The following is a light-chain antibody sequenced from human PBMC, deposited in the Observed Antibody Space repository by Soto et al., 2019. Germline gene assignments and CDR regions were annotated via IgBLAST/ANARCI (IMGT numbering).Light chain of an antibody. CDR1: ASNIGSNP. CDR2: SSS. Sequence: QAVVTQPPSASGTPGQRVTISCSGSASNIGSNPVNWYQHLPGTAPKLLIYSSSHRPSGVPDRFSGSKSGTSASLAIVGLRSEDEAIYYCAAWDASLSACVFGNGTKLTVL. CDR3: AAWDASLSACV. V-gene: IGLV1-47*02. J-gene: IGLJ1*01.